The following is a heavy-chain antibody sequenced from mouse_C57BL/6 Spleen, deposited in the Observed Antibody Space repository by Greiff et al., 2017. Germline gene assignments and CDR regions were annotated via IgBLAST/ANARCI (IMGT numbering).Heavy chain of an antibody. Sequence: VQLKQSVAELVRPGASVKLSCTASGFNFKNTYMHWVKQRPEQGLEWIGRIDPANGNTKYAPKFQGKATITADTSSNTAYLQLSSLTSEDTAVYYCARSVTTGDAMDYWGQGTSVTVSS. CDR2: IDPANGNT. J-gene: IGHJ4*01. V-gene: IGHV14-3*01. CDR1: GFNFKNTY. D-gene: IGHD2-12*01. CDR3: ARSVTTGDAMDY.